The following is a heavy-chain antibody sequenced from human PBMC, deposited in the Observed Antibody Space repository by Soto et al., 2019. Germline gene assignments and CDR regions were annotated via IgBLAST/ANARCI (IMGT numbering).Heavy chain of an antibody. D-gene: IGHD3-16*01. V-gene: IGHV2-5*02. CDR2: IYWDDDK. CDR1: GFSLSTRGVG. CDR3: AHHSYDYIWGSLLDP. J-gene: IGHJ5*02. Sequence: QITLKESGPTLVKPTQTLTLTCTFSGFSLSTRGVGVGWIRQPPGKALEWLALIYWDDDKRYSPSLKSRLTITKDTSKNQVVLTMTNMDPVDTATYYCAHHSYDYIWGSLLDPWGQGTLVTVSS.